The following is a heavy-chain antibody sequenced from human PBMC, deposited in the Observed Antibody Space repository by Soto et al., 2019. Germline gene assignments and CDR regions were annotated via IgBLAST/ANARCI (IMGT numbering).Heavy chain of an antibody. CDR2: IKQDGSEK. CDR1: GFTFSSYW. CDR3: ASGYCSGGSCYGG. V-gene: IGHV3-7*01. J-gene: IGHJ4*02. Sequence: EVQLVESGGGLVQPGGSLRLSCAASGFTFSSYWMSWVRQAPGKGLEWVANIKQDGSEKYYVDSVKGRFTISRDNAKNSLYLQMNSLRAEDTAVYYCASGYCSGGSCYGGWGQGTLVTVSS. D-gene: IGHD2-15*01.